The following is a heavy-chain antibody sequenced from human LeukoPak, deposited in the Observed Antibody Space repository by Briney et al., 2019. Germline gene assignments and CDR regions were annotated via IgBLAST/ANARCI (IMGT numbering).Heavy chain of an antibody. CDR1: GGSISSYY. V-gene: IGHV4-59*12. D-gene: IGHD1-20*01. CDR3: ARDRYNSAVDY. CDR2: IYYSGSI. Sequence: SETLSLTCTVSGGSISSYYWSWIRQPPGKGLEWIGYIYYSGSINYNPSLKSRVTISVDTSKNQFSLKLSSVTAADTAVYYCARDRYNSAVDYWGQGTLVTVSS. J-gene: IGHJ4*02.